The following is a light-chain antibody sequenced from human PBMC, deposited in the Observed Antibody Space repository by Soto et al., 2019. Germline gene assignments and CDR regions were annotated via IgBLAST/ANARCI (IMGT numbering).Light chain of an antibody. CDR2: DVS. V-gene: IGLV2-14*03. J-gene: IGLJ2*01. CDR1: SSDVGGYNY. Sequence: QSALTQPASVSGSPGQSITISCTGTSSDVGGYNYVSWYQQYPGKAPKVLIYDVSNRPSGVSNRFSGSKSGNTASLTISGRQVEDEADYYCSSYTTTSTRVVFGGGTKVTVL. CDR3: SSYTTTSTRVV.